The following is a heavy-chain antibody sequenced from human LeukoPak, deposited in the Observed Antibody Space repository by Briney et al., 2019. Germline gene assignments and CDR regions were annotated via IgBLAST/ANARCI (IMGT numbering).Heavy chain of an antibody. CDR1: GYSFSTYW. J-gene: IGHJ4*02. Sequence: GESLKISCKGSGYSFSTYWIGWVRQMPGEGLEWMGIIYPGDSDTRYSPSFQGQVTISADKSISTAYLQWSSLRASDTAMYYCTRPSGGHVDYWGQGTLVTVSS. D-gene: IGHD2-8*02. V-gene: IGHV5-51*01. CDR2: IYPGDSDT. CDR3: TRPSGGHVDY.